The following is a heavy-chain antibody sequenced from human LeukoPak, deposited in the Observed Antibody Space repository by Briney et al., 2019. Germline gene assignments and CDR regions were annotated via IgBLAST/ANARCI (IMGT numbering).Heavy chain of an antibody. Sequence: PGGSLRLSCAASGFTVSSNYMTWVRQAPGKGLEWVSIICSGGSTYYADSVKGRFTISRDNPKNTLYLQMNSLRAEYTAVYYCARGSLRGFGELSYWGQGTLITVSS. CDR1: GFTVSSNY. V-gene: IGHV3-53*01. J-gene: IGHJ4*02. D-gene: IGHD3-16*02. CDR2: ICSGGST. CDR3: ARGSLRGFGELSY.